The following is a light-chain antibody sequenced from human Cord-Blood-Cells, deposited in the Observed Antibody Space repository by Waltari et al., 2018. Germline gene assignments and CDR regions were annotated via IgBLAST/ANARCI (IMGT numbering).Light chain of an antibody. V-gene: IGKV3-15*01. CDR2: GAS. Sequence: EIVMTQSPATLSVSPGERATLSCRASQSVSSNLAWYQQKPGQAPRLLIYGASTRATGIPARFLGSGSGTEFTLPISSLQSADFAVYYCQQYNNWPITFGQGTRLEIK. J-gene: IGKJ5*01. CDR3: QQYNNWPIT. CDR1: QSVSSN.